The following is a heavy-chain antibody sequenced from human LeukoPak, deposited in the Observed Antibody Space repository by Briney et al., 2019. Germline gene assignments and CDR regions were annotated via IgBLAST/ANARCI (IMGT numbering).Heavy chain of an antibody. J-gene: IGHJ4*02. CDR3: ARGGTATLDYFDY. V-gene: IGHV4-34*01. CDR1: GGSFSGYY. D-gene: IGHD6-25*01. Sequence: PSETLSLTCAVYGGSFSGYYWSWIRQPPGKGLEWIGEINHSGSTNYNPSLTSRVTISVDTSKNQFSLKLSSVTAADTAVYYWARGGTATLDYFDYWGQGTLVTVSS. CDR2: INHSGST.